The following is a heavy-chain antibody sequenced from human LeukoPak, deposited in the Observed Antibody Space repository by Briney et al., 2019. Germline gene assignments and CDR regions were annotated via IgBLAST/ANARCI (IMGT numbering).Heavy chain of an antibody. J-gene: IGHJ6*03. D-gene: IGHD3-16*01. Sequence: ASVKVSCKASGFALTTYNIVWLRQAPGQGLEWVGWVTAFNENTHYSRKVQGRVTMTRDTSTSTAYMELRSLRSEDAAVYYCARVLSGSILRLGELPDEFYYYHMDVWGKGTTVTISS. CDR3: ARVLSGSILRLGELPDEFYYYHMDV. CDR2: VTAFNENT. CDR1: GFALTTYN. V-gene: IGHV1-18*01.